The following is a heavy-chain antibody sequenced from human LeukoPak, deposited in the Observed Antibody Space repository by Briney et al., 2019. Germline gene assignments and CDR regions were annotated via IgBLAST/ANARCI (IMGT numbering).Heavy chain of an antibody. CDR2: IIPIFGTA. J-gene: IGHJ6*03. D-gene: IGHD6-6*01. V-gene: IGHV1-69*13. Sequence: GASVKVSCKASGGTFSSYAISWVRQAPGQGLEWMGGIIPIFGTANYAQRFQGRVTITADESTSTAYMELSSLRSEDTAVYYCASTSFRAARLYYMDVWGKGTTVTVSS. CDR3: ASTSFRAARLYYMDV. CDR1: GGTFSSYA.